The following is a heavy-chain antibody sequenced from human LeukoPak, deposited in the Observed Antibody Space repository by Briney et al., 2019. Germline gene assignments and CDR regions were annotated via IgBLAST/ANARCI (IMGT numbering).Heavy chain of an antibody. CDR3: ARVGLGALGY. Sequence: PSGTLSLTCAVPGGSISTNNWWSWVRQPPGKGLEWIGEIYHSGSTNYNPSLKSRVTISIDKSKNQFSLRLSSVTAADTAVYYCARVGLGALGYWGQGTLVTVSS. J-gene: IGHJ4*02. CDR2: IYHSGST. V-gene: IGHV4-4*02. CDR1: GGSISTNNW. D-gene: IGHD1-26*01.